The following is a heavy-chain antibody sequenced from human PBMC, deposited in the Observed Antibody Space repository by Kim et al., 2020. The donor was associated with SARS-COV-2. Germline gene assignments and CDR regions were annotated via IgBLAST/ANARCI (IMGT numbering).Heavy chain of an antibody. CDR2: FYDSGNT. Sequence: SETLSLTCSVSGGSISSYYWSWMRQAPGKGLEWIGFFYDSGNTNYNPSLKSRVTMSVDTSNNQFSLNLTSVTAADTAVYYCATYNSVYYYNWCQGTRVTV. CDR3: ATYNSVYYYN. J-gene: IGHJ4*02. D-gene: IGHD3-22*01. CDR1: GGSISSYY. V-gene: IGHV4-59*13.